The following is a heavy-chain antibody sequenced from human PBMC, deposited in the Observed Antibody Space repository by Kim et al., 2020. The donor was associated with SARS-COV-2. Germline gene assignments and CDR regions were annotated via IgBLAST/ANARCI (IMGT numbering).Heavy chain of an antibody. J-gene: IGHJ4*02. V-gene: IGHV3-11*01. CDR3: ARVPYYDFWSGYYTGYYFDY. Sequence: RLTISRDNAKNSLYLQMNSLRAEDTAVYYCARVPYYDFWSGYYTGYYFDYWGQGTLVTVSS. D-gene: IGHD3-3*01.